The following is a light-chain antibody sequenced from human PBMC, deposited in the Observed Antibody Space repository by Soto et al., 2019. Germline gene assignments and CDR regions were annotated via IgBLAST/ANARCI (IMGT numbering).Light chain of an antibody. V-gene: IGLV2-14*02. CDR3: SSYTGGNPSDV. J-gene: IGLJ1*01. CDR2: EGN. CDR1: SSDVGSYNL. Sequence: QSVLTQPASVSGSPGQSITISCTGTSSDVGSYNLVSWYQQHPGKVPKLMIYEGNKRPSGVSNRFPGSKSGNTASLTVSGLQAEDEAEYYCSSYTGGNPSDVFGTGTKVTVL.